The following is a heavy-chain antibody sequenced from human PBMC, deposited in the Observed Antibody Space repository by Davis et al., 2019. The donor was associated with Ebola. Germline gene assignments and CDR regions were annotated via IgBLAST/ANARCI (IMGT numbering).Heavy chain of an antibody. CDR2: INAGNGNT. V-gene: IGHV1-3*01. J-gene: IGHJ4*02. CDR1: GYTFTSYY. Sequence: ASVKVSCKASGYTFTSYYMHWVRQAPGQRLEWMGWINAGNGNTKYSQKFQGRVTITRDTSASTAYMELSSLRSEDTSVYYCARDRGGDYSFDYWGQGTLVTVSS. CDR3: ARDRGGDYSFDY. D-gene: IGHD3-10*01.